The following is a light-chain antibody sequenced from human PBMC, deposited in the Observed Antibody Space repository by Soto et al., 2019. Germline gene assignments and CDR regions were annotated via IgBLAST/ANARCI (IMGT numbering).Light chain of an antibody. CDR3: QQYYSTPLT. J-gene: IGKJ3*01. CDR2: WAS. V-gene: IGKV4-1*01. CDR1: QSVLYSSNDKNY. Sequence: DIVMTQSPDSLAVSLGERASINCRSNQSVLYSSNDKNYLAWYQQKPGQPPKLLIYWASSRESGVPARFTGSGSGTEFTLTISSLQAEDVAVYYCQQYYSTPLTFGPGTIVEIK.